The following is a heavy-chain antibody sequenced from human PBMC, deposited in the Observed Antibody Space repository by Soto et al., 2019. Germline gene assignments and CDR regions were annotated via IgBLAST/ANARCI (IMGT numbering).Heavy chain of an antibody. J-gene: IGHJ6*02. Sequence: ASXRVSCKASGYTFTGYYMHWVRQAPGQGLEWMGWINPNSGGTNYAQKFQGRVTMTRDTSISTAYMELSRLRSDDTAVYYCAREVAATYYGMDVWGQGTTVTVS. D-gene: IGHD2-15*01. CDR3: AREVAATYYGMDV. V-gene: IGHV1-2*02. CDR2: INPNSGGT. CDR1: GYTFTGYY.